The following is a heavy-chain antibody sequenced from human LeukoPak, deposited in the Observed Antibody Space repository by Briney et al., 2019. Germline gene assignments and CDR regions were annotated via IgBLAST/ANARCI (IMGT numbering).Heavy chain of an antibody. Sequence: PGGSLRLSCAASGFTFSSYSMNGVRQAPGKGLEWVSSISINRSYMYYADSVKGRFTISRDNAKNSLSLQMNSLRAEDTAVYYCARAYDSSSSFDYWGQGTLVTVSS. CDR3: ARAYDSSSSFDY. D-gene: IGHD3-22*01. V-gene: IGHV3-21*01. CDR2: ISINRSYM. J-gene: IGHJ4*02. CDR1: GFTFSSYS.